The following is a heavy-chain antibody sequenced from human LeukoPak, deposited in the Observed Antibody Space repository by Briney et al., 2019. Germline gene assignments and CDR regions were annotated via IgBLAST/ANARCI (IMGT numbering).Heavy chain of an antibody. CDR1: GGTFSSYA. D-gene: IGHD6-13*01. V-gene: IGHV1-69*05. CDR3: ASGGLDGGLAGTHIPFDY. CDR2: IIPIFGTA. J-gene: IGHJ4*02. Sequence: ASVKVSCKASGGTFSSYAISWVRQAPGQGLEWMGGIIPIFGTANYAQKFQGRVTITTDESTSTAYMELSSLRSEDTAVYYSASGGLDGGLAGTHIPFDYWGQGTLVTVSS.